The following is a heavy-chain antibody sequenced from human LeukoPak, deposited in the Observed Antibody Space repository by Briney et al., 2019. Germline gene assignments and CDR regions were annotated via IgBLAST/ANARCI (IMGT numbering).Heavy chain of an antibody. D-gene: IGHD3-9*01. V-gene: IGHV4-59*08. Sequence: SETLSLTCTVSGGSISSYYWSWTRQPPGKGLEWIGYIYYSGSTNYNPSLKSRVTISVDTSKNQFSLKLSSVTAADTAVYYCARSGILTGHYYYYGMDVWGQGTTVTVSS. CDR1: GGSISSYY. CDR3: ARSGILTGHYYYYGMDV. J-gene: IGHJ6*02. CDR2: IYYSGST.